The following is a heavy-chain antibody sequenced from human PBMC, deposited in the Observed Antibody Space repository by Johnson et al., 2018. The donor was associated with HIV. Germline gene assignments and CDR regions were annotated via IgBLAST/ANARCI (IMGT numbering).Heavy chain of an antibody. Sequence: VQLVESGGGLVEPGGSLRLSCAASGFSFSDYYMSWSRQAPGKGLDWVSGGNWNGGSTGYADSVKDRFTISRYTSTNTVFRQMNSRRAEDTAVYYCERDGARDAFDFWGQGTMVTVSS. CDR1: GFSFSDYY. CDR2: NWNGGST. CDR3: ERDGARDAFDF. V-gene: IGHV3-66*01. J-gene: IGHJ3*01.